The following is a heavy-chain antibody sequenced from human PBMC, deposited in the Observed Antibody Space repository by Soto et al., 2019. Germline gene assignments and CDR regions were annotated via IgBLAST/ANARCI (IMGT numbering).Heavy chain of an antibody. Sequence: QVQLVQSGAEVKKPGSSVKVSCEASGGTFSSYAISWVRQAPGQGLEWMGGIIPIFGTANYAQKFQGRVTITADESTSTAYMGLSSLRSEDTAVYYCARAPDIVATAGMDVWGQGTTVTVSS. CDR2: IIPIFGTA. D-gene: IGHD5-12*01. CDR1: GGTFSSYA. CDR3: ARAPDIVATAGMDV. V-gene: IGHV1-69*01. J-gene: IGHJ6*02.